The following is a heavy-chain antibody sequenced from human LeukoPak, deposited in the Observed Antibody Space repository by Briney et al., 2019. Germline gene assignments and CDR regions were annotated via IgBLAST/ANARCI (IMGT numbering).Heavy chain of an antibody. V-gene: IGHV4-59*08. CDR1: GGSISSYY. J-gene: IGHJ4*02. CDR2: IYYSGGT. Sequence: KPSETLSLTCTVSGGSISSYYWSWIRQPPGKGLEWIGYIYYSGGTNYNPSLKSRVTISVDTSKDQFSLKLSSVTAADTAVYYCARLGFSNSGSYLAPPDYWGQGTLVTVSS. D-gene: IGHD1-26*01. CDR3: ARLGFSNSGSYLAPPDY.